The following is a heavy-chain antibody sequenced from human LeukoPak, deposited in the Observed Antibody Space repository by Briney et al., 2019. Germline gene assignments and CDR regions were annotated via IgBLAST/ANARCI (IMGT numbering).Heavy chain of an antibody. D-gene: IGHD6-19*01. J-gene: IGHJ1*01. CDR2: ISSSSSYI. CDR3: ANGRGQRVAAGQYFQH. V-gene: IGHV3-21*01. CDR1: GFTFSSYS. Sequence: PGGSLRLSCAASGFTFSSYSMNWVRQAPGKGLEWVSSISSSSSYIYYADSVKGRFTISRDNAKNSLYLQMNSLRAEDTAVYYCANGRGQRVAAGQYFQHWGQGTLVTVSS.